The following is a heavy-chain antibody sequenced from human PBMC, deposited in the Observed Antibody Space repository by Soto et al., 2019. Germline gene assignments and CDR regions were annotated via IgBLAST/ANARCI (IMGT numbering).Heavy chain of an antibody. CDR1: GGSISSGGYY. CDR2: IYYSGST. CDR3: ALGGCSGGSCYSADWFDP. D-gene: IGHD2-15*01. V-gene: IGHV4-31*03. J-gene: IGHJ5*02. Sequence: QVQLQESGPGLVKPSQTLSLTCTVSGGSISSGGYYWSWIRQHPGKGLEWIGYIYYSGSTYYNPSLKSRVTISVDTSKNQFSLKLSSVTAADTAVYYCALGGCSGGSCYSADWFDPWGQGTLVTVSS.